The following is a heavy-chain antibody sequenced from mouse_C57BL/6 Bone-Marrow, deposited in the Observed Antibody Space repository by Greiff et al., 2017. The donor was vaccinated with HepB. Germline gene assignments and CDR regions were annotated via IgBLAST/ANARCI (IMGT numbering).Heavy chain of an antibody. Sequence: EVKLVESGGGLVQPGESLKLSCESNEYEFPSHDMSWVRKTPEKRLELVAVINSDGGSTYYPDTMERRFIISRDNTKKTLYLQMSSLRSEDTALYYCARPRQRRVRMDYWGQGTSVTVSS. CDR1: EYEFPSHD. CDR2: INSDGGST. V-gene: IGHV5-2*01. CDR3: ARPRQRRVRMDY. D-gene: IGHD3-2*02. J-gene: IGHJ4*01.